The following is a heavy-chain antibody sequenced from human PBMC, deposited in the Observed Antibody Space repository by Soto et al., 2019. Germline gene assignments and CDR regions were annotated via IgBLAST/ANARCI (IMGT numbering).Heavy chain of an antibody. J-gene: IGHJ3*02. Sequence: ASVKVSCKASGYTFTSYYMHWVRQAPGQGLEWMGIINPSGGSTSYAQKFQGRVTMTRDTSTSTAYMELSSLRSEDTAVYYCARDYYDSSGYSPDAFDIWGRGTMVTVSS. CDR2: INPSGGST. CDR3: ARDYYDSSGYSPDAFDI. D-gene: IGHD3-22*01. CDR1: GYTFTSYY. V-gene: IGHV1-46*01.